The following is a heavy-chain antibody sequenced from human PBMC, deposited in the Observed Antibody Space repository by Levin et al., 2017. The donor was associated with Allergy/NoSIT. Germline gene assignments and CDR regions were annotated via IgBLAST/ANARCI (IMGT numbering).Heavy chain of an antibody. CDR2: IYYTGST. Sequence: SQTLSLTCTVSGGSVGSTTYYWGWIRQPPGKGLEWIGSIYYTGSTYYNPSLKSRLTISVDTSKNQFSVKLTSVTAADTAVYYCVRRFAGSSNWDLDYWGQGTLVTVSS. CDR3: VRRFAGSSNWDLDY. J-gene: IGHJ4*02. CDR1: GGSVGSTTYY. V-gene: IGHV4-39*01. D-gene: IGHD4-11*01.